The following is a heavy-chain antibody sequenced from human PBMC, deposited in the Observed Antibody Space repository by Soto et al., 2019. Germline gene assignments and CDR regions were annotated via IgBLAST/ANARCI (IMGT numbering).Heavy chain of an antibody. Sequence: QVQLQESGPGLVKPSQTLSLTCTVSDGSIDSGSYYRSWVRQYPGKGLEWIGSIHYSGSIYYSPSLSSRLTMSADTSKNQFSLKLSSVTVADTAVYYCTRGLDRAKLGYWGQGIQVIVSS. V-gene: IGHV4-31*03. D-gene: IGHD1-26*01. J-gene: IGHJ4*02. CDR3: TRGLDRAKLGY. CDR2: IHYSGSI. CDR1: DGSIDSGSYY.